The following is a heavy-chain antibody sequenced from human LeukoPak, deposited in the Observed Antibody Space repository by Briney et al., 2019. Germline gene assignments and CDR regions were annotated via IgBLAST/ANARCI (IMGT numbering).Heavy chain of an antibody. CDR2: MNPNSGNT. V-gene: IGHV1-8*01. D-gene: IGHD3-9*01. J-gene: IGHJ4*02. CDR1: GYTFTSYD. CDR3: ARGGVRGVIGYYSSRGVYY. Sequence: ASVKVSCKASGYTFTSYDINWVRQATGQGLEGMGWMNPNSGNTGYAQKFQGRVTMTRNTSISTAYMEVSSLRSEDTAVYSCARGGVRGVIGYYSSRGVYYWGQGTLVTVSS.